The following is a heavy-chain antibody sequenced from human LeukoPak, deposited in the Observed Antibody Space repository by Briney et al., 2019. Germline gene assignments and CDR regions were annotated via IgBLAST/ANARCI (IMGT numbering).Heavy chain of an antibody. CDR2: IFYSGTT. D-gene: IGHD3-10*01. J-gene: IGHJ3*02. CDR3: ARDRGVRGTNAFDI. CDR1: GGSISSGGYS. Sequence: SQTLSLTCAVSGGSISSGGYSWSWIRQHPGKGLEWIGHIFYSGTTHYNPSLKSRISISLDMSKNQFSLNLNSVTVADTAVYFCARDRGVRGTNAFDIWGQGTMVTVSS. V-gene: IGHV4-31*11.